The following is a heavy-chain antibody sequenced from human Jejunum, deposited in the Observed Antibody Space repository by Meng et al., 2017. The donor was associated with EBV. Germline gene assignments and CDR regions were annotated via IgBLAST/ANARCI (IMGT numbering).Heavy chain of an antibody. D-gene: IGHD6-19*01. CDR1: GFTFSNAW. V-gene: IGHV3-15*01. J-gene: IGHJ4*02. Sequence: GQLVESGGGLVQPGGSLRLSCAFSGFTFSNAWMSWVRQAPGKGPEWVARIKSKIDGGTTDYATAVKGRFTISRDDSKNTLYLQMNSLRTEDTALYYCTTNPSQWDHWGQGTLVTVSS. CDR3: TTNPSQWDH. CDR2: IKSKIDGGTT.